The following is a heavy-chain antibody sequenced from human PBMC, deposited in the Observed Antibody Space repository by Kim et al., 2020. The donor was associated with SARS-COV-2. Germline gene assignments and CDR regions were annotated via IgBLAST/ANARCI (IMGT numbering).Heavy chain of an antibody. D-gene: IGHD6-13*01. CDR1: GGTFSTYT. J-gene: IGHJ4*02. Sequence: SVKVSCKTSGGTFSTYTICWVRQAPGQGLEWLGRIFPFLDITNYAQKFQGRITITADKSTNTAYMELSSLTSEDTAVYFCARDPGGLAAGTLDNWGQGALVIVSS. CDR2: IFPFLDIT. V-gene: IGHV1-69*04. CDR3: ARDPGGLAAGTLDN.